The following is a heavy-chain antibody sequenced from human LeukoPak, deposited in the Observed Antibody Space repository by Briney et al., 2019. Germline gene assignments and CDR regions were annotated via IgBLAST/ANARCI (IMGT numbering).Heavy chain of an antibody. V-gene: IGHV3-23*01. J-gene: IGHJ4*02. CDR2: ISGSGGST. Sequence: TGGSLRLSCAASGFRFNTYWMSWVRQAPGKGLEWVSAISGSGGSTYYADSVKGRFTISRDNSKNTLYLQMNSLRAEDTAVYYCAKDRGFLLHYFDYWGQGTLVTVSS. CDR3: AKDRGFLLHYFDY. CDR1: GFRFNTYW. D-gene: IGHD3-10*01.